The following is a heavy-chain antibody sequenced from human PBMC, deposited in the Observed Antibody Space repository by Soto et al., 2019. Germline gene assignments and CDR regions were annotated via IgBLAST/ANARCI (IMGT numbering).Heavy chain of an antibody. CDR3: ARDAGRTSKAVDEVVGRDY. CDR1: GFTFSSYS. Sequence: PGGSLRLSCAASGFTFSSYSMNWVRQAPGKGLEWVSSISSSSSYIYYADSVKGRFTVSRDNAKNSLYLQMNSLRAEDTAVYYCARDAGRTSKAVDEVVGRDYWGQGTLVTVSS. D-gene: IGHD6-19*01. CDR2: ISSSSSYI. V-gene: IGHV3-21*01. J-gene: IGHJ4*02.